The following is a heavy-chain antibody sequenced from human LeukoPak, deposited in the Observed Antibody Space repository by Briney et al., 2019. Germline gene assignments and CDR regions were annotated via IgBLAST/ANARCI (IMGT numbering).Heavy chain of an antibody. CDR2: IYTSGST. CDR1: GDSITRSRYH. J-gene: IGHJ4*02. D-gene: IGHD3-3*01. CDR3: AREDEWQENDY. V-gene: IGHV4-61*02. Sequence: SETLSLTCNVSGDSITRSRYHWSWIRQPAGKGLEWIGRIYTSGSTSYNPSLKSRVTISLDTSNNQFSLKVTSVTAADTAVYYCAREDEWQENDYWGQGTLVLVSS.